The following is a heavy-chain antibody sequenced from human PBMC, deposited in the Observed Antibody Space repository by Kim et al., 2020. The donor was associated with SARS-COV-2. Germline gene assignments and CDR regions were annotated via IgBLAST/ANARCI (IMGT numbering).Heavy chain of an antibody. V-gene: IGHV1-2*02. Sequence: GTNYAQKLQGRVTMTRDTSISTAFMELSRLTSDDTAVYYCARGGPAHEFDPWGQGTLVTVSS. J-gene: IGHJ5*02. CDR2: GT. CDR3: ARGGPAHEFDP.